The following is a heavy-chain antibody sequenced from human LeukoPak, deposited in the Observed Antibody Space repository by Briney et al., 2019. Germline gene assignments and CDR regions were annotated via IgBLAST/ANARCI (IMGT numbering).Heavy chain of an antibody. J-gene: IGHJ3*02. D-gene: IGHD4-17*01. CDR2: ISSSGSTI. V-gene: IGHV3-11*01. CDR3: ASASSYGDYFLNAFDI. CDR1: GFTFSDYY. Sequence: GGSLRLSCAASGFTFSDYYMSWIRQAPGKGLEWVSYISSSGSTIYYADSVKGRFTISRDNAKNSLYLQMNSLRAEDTAVYYCASASSYGDYFLNAFDIWGQGTMVTVSS.